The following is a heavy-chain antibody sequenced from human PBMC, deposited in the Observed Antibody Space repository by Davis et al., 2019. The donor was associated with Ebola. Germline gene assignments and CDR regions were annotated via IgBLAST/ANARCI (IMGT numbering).Heavy chain of an antibody. CDR3: ARAPYYFGRSSGTMFYYGMDV. V-gene: IGHV4-34*01. CDR2: INHIGDS. Sequence: PSETLSLTCAVYDGSFSGCDWTWVRQSAGRGLEWIGEINHIGDSKYNPSFKGRVSLSVDKSKNQVSFKLTSVTAADAATYFCARAPYYFGRSSGTMFYYGMDVWGQGTTVTVSS. D-gene: IGHD3-10*01. J-gene: IGHJ6*02. CDR1: DGSFSGCD.